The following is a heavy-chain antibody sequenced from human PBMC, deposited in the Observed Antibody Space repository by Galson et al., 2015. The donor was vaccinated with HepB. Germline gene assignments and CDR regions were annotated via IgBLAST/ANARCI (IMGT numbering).Heavy chain of an antibody. Sequence: SVKVSCKASGYTFTSYYMHWVRQAPGQGLEWMGIINPSGGSTSYAQKFQGRVTMTRDTSTSTVYMELSSLRSEGTAVYYCASGTASALGLTGYYYYYMDVWGKGTTVTVSS. J-gene: IGHJ6*03. CDR3: ASGTASALGLTGYYYYYMDV. D-gene: IGHD1-1*01. CDR1: GYTFTSYY. V-gene: IGHV1-46*01. CDR2: INPSGGST.